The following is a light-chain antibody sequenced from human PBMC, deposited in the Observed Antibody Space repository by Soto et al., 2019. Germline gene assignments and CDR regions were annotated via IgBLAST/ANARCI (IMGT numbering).Light chain of an antibody. CDR1: QSISSW. V-gene: IGKV1-5*01. CDR3: QQYNSYSVT. Sequence: DIQMTQSPSTLSASVGDRVTITCRASQSISSWLAWYQQKPGKAPKLLIYDASRLESGVPSRFSGSGSGTEFTLTISSLQPDDFATYYCQQYNSYSVTFGQGTKVEIK. CDR2: DAS. J-gene: IGKJ1*01.